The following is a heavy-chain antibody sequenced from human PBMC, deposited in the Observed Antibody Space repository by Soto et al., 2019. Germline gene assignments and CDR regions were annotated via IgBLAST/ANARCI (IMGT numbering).Heavy chain of an antibody. CDR2: IIPFIGAP. V-gene: IGHV1-69*18. D-gene: IGHD6-6*01. CDR1: GGTFNTYS. Sequence: QVQLVQSGAEVKKPGSSVKVSCKASGGTFNTYSFGWLRQAPGQGLQWMGSIIPFIGAPNYAQNFQDRVTITADESTTTAYMELSGLKSEETAVYFCARGGDSSSLRAFYSYGFDVWGQGTSVTVSS. CDR3: ARGGDSSSLRAFYSYGFDV. J-gene: IGHJ6*02.